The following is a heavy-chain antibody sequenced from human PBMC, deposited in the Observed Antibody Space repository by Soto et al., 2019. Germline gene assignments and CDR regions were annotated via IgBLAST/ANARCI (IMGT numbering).Heavy chain of an antibody. D-gene: IGHD2-15*01. V-gene: IGHV1-46*01. CDR1: GYTFTSYY. CDR3: ARARLTSCSGGSCYFNY. CDR2: INPSGGST. J-gene: IGHJ4*02. Sequence: QVQLVQSGAEVKKPGASVKVSCKASGYTFTSYYMHWVRQAPGQGLEWMGIINPSGGSTSYAQKFQGRVTMTRDTSTSTVYMELSSLRSEDTVVYYCARARLTSCSGGSCYFNYWGQGTLVTVSS.